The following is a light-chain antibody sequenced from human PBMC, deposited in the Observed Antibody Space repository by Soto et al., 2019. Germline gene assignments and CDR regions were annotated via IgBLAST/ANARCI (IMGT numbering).Light chain of an antibody. CDR2: DAS. CDR3: QQYDNVPYT. J-gene: IGKJ2*01. Sequence: DIQMTQSPSSLSASVGDRVTIICQASQDISNYLNWYQQKPGKAPKLLIYDASNLETGVPSRFSGSGSGTDFTFTISSLQPEDIATYYCQQYDNVPYTFGQGTKLEIK. CDR1: QDISNY. V-gene: IGKV1-33*01.